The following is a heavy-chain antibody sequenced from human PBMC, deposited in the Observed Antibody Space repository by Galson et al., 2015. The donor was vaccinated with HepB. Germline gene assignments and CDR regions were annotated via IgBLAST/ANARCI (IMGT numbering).Heavy chain of an antibody. CDR1: GFTFGTYA. V-gene: IGHV3-23*01. J-gene: IGHJ6*02. D-gene: IGHD3-22*01. Sequence: SLRLSCAASGFTFGTYAMSWVRQAPGKGLEWVSGISGGGESTFYAESVKGRFTISRDNSQNKLYLQMKSLRAEDTALYYCAKDHYYDMPYGRMAVWGQGTTVTVSS. CDR2: ISGGGEST. CDR3: AKDHYYDMPYGRMAV.